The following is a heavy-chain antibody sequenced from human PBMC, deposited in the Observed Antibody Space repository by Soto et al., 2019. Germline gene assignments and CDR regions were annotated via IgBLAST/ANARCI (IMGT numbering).Heavy chain of an antibody. CDR1: GFTFSSYS. D-gene: IGHD5-12*01. J-gene: IGHJ4*02. V-gene: IGHV3-48*01. Sequence: EVQLVESGGSLVQPGGSLRLSCEASGFTFSSYSMNWVRQAPGKGLEWVSYISSSSGAVYYADSVKGRFTISRDNVKSSLYLQMNSLSAEDTAIYYCASSRAGATTSYFDSWGQGTLVTVSS. CDR2: ISSSSGAV. CDR3: ASSRAGATTSYFDS.